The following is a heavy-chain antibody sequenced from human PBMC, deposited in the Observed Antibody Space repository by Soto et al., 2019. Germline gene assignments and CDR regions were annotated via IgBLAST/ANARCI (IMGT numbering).Heavy chain of an antibody. CDR1: GFTVSSSY. V-gene: IGHV3-66*01. D-gene: IGHD2-15*01. J-gene: IGHJ6*03. CDR2: LYSGGST. CDR3: ARDGGNSGGRVTHWYYYMCV. Sequence: EVQLVESGGGLVQPGGSLRLSCAASGFTVSSSYMSWARQAPGKGLEWVAVLYSGGSTYYADSVKGRFTISRDNSQNALYLQLSSLRDEDPAVYYCARDGGNSGGRVTHWYYYMCVLGKGTTVTVSS.